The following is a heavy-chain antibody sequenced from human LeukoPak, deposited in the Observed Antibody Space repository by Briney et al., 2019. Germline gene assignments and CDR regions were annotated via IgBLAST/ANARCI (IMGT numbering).Heavy chain of an antibody. CDR1: GYTFTSYG. CDR2: ISAYNGNT. CDR3: ARVARLAMVRGVDDY. D-gene: IGHD3-10*01. J-gene: IGHJ4*02. V-gene: IGHV1-18*01. Sequence: GASVKVSCKASGYTFTSYGISWVRQAPGQGLEWMGWISAYNGNTNYAQKLQGRVTMTTDTSTSTAYMELRSLRSDDTAVYYCARVARLAMVRGVDDYWGQGTLVTVSS.